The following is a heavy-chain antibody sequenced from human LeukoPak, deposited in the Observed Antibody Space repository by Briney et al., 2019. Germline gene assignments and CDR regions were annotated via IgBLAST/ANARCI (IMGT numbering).Heavy chain of an antibody. CDR1: GGSFSGYY. V-gene: IGHV4-34*01. Sequence: SETLSLTCAVYGGSFSGYYWSWIRQPPGKGLEWIGEINHSGSTNYNPSLKSRVTISVDTSKNQFSLKLSSVTAADMAVYYCASSSIAVAGSDYWGQGTLVTVSS. D-gene: IGHD6-19*01. CDR2: INHSGST. J-gene: IGHJ4*02. CDR3: ASSSIAVAGSDY.